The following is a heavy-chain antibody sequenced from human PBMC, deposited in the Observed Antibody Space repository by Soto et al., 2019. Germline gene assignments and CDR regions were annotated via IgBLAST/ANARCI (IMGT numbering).Heavy chain of an antibody. J-gene: IGHJ4*02. CDR1: GFTFSSYA. Sequence: QVQLVESGGGVVQPGRSLRLSCAASGFTFSSYAMHWVRQAPGKGLERVAVISYDGSNKYYADSVKGRFTISRDNSKNSLYQEMHSLRAEDTAVDYCARVGGYYCEIRGYSGLFYWGQRTLVTVSS. CDR3: ARVGGYYCEIRGYSGLFY. D-gene: IGHD3-22*01. V-gene: IGHV3-30-3*01. CDR2: ISYDGSNK.